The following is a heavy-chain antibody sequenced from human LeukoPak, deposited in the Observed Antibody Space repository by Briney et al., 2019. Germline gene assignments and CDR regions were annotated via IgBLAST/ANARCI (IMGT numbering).Heavy chain of an antibody. CDR1: GGSINSGHYY. CDR2: IYNSGST. CDR3: ARVLAGSTINFDS. D-gene: IGHD6-13*01. J-gene: IGHJ4*02. V-gene: IGHV4-30-4*01. Sequence: PSQTLSLTCTVSGGSINSGHYYWSWIRQPPGKGLEWIGHIYNSGSTTYNPSLKSRVTISVDTSKNQFSLKLYSVTAADTAVYYCARVLAGSTINFDSWGQATLVTVSS.